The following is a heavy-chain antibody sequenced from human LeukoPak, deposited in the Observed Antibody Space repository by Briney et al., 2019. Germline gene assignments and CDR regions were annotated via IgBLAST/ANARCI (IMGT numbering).Heavy chain of an antibody. Sequence: PGGSLRLSCAASGFTFSPYVIHWVRQAPGKGLEWVAVISFDLKVKFYANSVKGRFTISRDNSKNTVFLQMNSLRVEDTAVYYCVREAYYDSGSSPTYYFDHWGQGTLVTVSS. CDR1: GFTFSPYV. CDR2: ISFDLKVK. D-gene: IGHD3-10*01. CDR3: VREAYYDSGSSPTYYFDH. J-gene: IGHJ4*02. V-gene: IGHV3-30*03.